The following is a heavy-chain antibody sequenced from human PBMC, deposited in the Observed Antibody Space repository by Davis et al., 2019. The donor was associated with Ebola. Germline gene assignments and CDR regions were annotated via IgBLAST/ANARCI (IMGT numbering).Heavy chain of an antibody. V-gene: IGHV4-30-2*02. J-gene: IGHJ6*04. D-gene: IGHD3-10*01. CDR2: IYHTGST. Sequence: SETLSLTCTVSGASINSGGSSWSWIRQPPGKGLEWIGYIYHTGSTYYDPSLKSRVTISLDRSKNQFSLKLTSVTAADTAVYYCARHLNYYGSRNYYFYYGMDVWGKGTTVTVSS. CDR3: ARHLNYYGSRNYYFYYGMDV. CDR1: GASINSGGSS.